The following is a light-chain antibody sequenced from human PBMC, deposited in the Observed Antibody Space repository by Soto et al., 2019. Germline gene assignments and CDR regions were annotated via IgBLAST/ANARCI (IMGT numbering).Light chain of an antibody. CDR2: GAS. J-gene: IGKJ2*01. CDR1: QSISNY. Sequence: EIVLTQSPGTLSLSPGERATLSCRTSQSISNYLAWYQQKRGQAPRLLIYGASSRATGIPDRFSGSGSGTDFTLPISRLQPEDFPVYYCQHYGTSPPYTFGQGTKLEIK. CDR3: QHYGTSPPYT. V-gene: IGKV3-20*01.